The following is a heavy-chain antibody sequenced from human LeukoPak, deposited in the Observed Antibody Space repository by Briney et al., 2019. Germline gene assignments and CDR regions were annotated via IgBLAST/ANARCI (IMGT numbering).Heavy chain of an antibody. CDR2: ISGSGGST. CDR1: GFTFSSYA. CDR3: AKEVAYYYGSGSYLHFDY. Sequence: PGGSLRLSCAASGFTFSSYAMSWVRQAPGKGLEWVSAISGSGGSTYHADSVKGRFTISRDNSKNTLYLQMNSLRAEDTAVYYCAKEVAYYYGSGSYLHFDYWGQGTLVTVSS. D-gene: IGHD3-10*01. V-gene: IGHV3-23*01. J-gene: IGHJ4*02.